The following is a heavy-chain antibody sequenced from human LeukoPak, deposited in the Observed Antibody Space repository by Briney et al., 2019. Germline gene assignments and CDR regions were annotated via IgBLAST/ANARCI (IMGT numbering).Heavy chain of an antibody. CDR3: TTVYSSSSRGYYYYMDV. V-gene: IGHV3-15*01. J-gene: IGHJ6*03. D-gene: IGHD6-13*01. Sequence: GGSLRLSCAASGFTFSNAWMSWVRQAPGKGLEWVGRIKSKTDGGTTDYAAPVKGRFTISRDDSKNTLYLQMNSLKTEDTAVYYCTTVYSSSSRGYYYYMDVWGKGTTVTISS. CDR2: IKSKTDGGTT. CDR1: GFTFSNAW.